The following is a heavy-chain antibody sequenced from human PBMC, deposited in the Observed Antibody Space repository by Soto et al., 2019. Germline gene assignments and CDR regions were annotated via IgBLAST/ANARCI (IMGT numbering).Heavy chain of an antibody. J-gene: IGHJ4*02. V-gene: IGHV3-23*01. CDR3: ANLRGAGGHFDY. D-gene: IGHD1-26*01. CDR2: VSIGGST. Sequence: DVQLLESGGGLVQPEGSLRLSCAASGFTFSSYAMGWVRQGPGKGLEWVAVVSIGGSTQYADSVRGRFTISRDNSKNTLSLQMNSLTAEDTAVYFCANLRGAGGHFDYCGQGALVTVSS. CDR1: GFTFSSYA.